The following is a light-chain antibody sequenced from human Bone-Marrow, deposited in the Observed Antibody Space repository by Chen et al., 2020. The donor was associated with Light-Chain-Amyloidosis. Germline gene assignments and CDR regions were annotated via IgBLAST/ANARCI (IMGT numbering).Light chain of an antibody. Sequence: QSALTQPASVSGSPGQSITISSTGTSSDVGGYNYVSWYQHHPGEAPKLMIYEVSNRPSGVSNRFSGSKSGNTASLTISGLQAEDEADYYCSSFTSRSTRVFGGGTKLTVL. CDR2: EVS. CDR1: SSDVGGYNY. CDR3: SSFTSRSTRV. J-gene: IGLJ3*02. V-gene: IGLV2-14*01.